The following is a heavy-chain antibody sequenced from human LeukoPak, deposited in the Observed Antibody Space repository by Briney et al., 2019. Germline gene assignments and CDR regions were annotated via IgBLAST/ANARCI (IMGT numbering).Heavy chain of an antibody. Sequence: GGSLRLSCAASEFSVGSNYMTWVRQAPGKGLEWVANINPDGNDKQYVDSVKGRFTISRDNAKNSLYLQMNSLRAEDTAVYYCIPANRGPSPLSDYWGQGTLVTVSS. D-gene: IGHD2/OR15-2a*01. CDR1: EFSVGSNY. J-gene: IGHJ4*02. V-gene: IGHV3-7*01. CDR2: INPDGNDK. CDR3: IPANRGPSPLSDY.